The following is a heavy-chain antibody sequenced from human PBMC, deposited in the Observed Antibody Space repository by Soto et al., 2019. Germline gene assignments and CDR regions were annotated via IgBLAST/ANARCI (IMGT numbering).Heavy chain of an antibody. CDR1: GGSISSYY. D-gene: IGHD1-1*01. Sequence: QVQLQESGPGLVKPSETLSLTCTVSGGSISSYYWSWIRQPLGKGLERMGYIYDSGSTNYNPSRKTRATVSVDTSMYQFSLKLSSVNAADTAVYYCVRRYGYSFDYWGQGTLVTVSS. J-gene: IGHJ4*02. V-gene: IGHV4-59*08. CDR3: VRRYGYSFDY. CDR2: IYDSGST.